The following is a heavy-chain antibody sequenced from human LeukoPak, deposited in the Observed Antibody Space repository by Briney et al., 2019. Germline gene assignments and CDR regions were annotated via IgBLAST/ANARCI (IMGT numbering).Heavy chain of an antibody. CDR1: GHTFGTYW. D-gene: IGHD1/OR15-1a*01. CDR3: ARANNFDY. V-gene: IGHV3-7*01. J-gene: IGHJ4*02. Sequence: GGSLRLSCAASGHTFGTYWMSWVRQAPGKGLEWVANIKEDGTEKYYVDSVKGRFTISRDNAKNSLYLQMNSLRAEDTAVYYCARANNFDYWGRGTLVTVSS. CDR2: IKEDGTEK.